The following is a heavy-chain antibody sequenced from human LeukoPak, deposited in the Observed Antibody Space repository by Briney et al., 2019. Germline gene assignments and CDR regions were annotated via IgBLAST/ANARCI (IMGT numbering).Heavy chain of an antibody. J-gene: IGHJ5*02. CDR2: INHSGST. CDR3: ARAPTDMTLRRTNWFDP. D-gene: IGHD4-17*01. V-gene: IGHV4-34*01. Sequence: SETLSLTCAAYGGSFSGYYWSWIRQPPGKGLEWIGEINHSGSTNYNPSLKSRVTISVDTSKNQFSLKLSSVTAADTAVYYCARAPTDMTLRRTNWFDPWGQGTLVTVSS. CDR1: GGSFSGYY.